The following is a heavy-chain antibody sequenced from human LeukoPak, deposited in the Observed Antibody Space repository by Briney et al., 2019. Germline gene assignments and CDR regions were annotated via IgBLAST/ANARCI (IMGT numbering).Heavy chain of an antibody. CDR1: GYTFTSYY. CDR2: INPSGGST. Sequence: ASVKVSCKASGYTFTSYYMHWVRQAPGQGLEWMGIINPSGGSTSYAQKFQGRVTITRDTSASTAYMELSSLRSEDTAVYYCARDPTEYDSSGYRAQGWFDPWGQGTLVTVSS. V-gene: IGHV1-46*01. CDR3: ARDPTEYDSSGYRAQGWFDP. D-gene: IGHD3-22*01. J-gene: IGHJ5*02.